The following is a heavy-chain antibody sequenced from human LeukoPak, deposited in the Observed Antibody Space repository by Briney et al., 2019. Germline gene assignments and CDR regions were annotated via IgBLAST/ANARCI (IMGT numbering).Heavy chain of an antibody. CDR3: ARVQASHMVRGSIDY. CDR1: GGSVSSGSYY. Sequence: SETLSLTCTVSGGSVSSGSYYWSWIRQPPGKGLEWIGYIYYSGSTNYNPSLKSRVTISVDTSKNQFSLKLSSVTAADTAVYHCARVQASHMVRGSIDYWGQGTLVTVSS. D-gene: IGHD3-10*01. CDR2: IYYSGST. J-gene: IGHJ4*02. V-gene: IGHV4-61*01.